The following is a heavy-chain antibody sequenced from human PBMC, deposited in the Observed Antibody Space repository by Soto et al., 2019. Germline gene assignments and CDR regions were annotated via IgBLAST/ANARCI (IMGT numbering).Heavy chain of an antibody. CDR3: ARDGDRITVFGVVYYFDD. J-gene: IGHJ4*02. V-gene: IGHV1-3*01. Sequence: ASVKVSCKASGYTFSSHAMHWVRQAPGQRLEWMGWINAGNGTTKYSQNFQGRVAITRDTSASTAYMELRSLRSEDTAVYYCARDGDRITVFGVVYYFDDWGQGTLVTVSS. CDR2: INAGNGTT. D-gene: IGHD3-3*01. CDR1: GYTFSSHA.